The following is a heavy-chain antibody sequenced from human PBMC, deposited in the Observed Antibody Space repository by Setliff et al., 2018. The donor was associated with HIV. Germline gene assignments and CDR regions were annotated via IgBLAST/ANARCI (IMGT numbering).Heavy chain of an antibody. J-gene: IGHJ5*02. CDR1: GMSISGYY. D-gene: IGHD2-2*01. CDR2: IYYSGST. V-gene: IGHV4-59*12. CDR3: ARDGPHCITSSCPGAWFDP. Sequence: SETLSLTCRVSGMSISGYYWSWIRQFPGGGLELIGYIYYSGSTKYNPSLKRRVTISIDKSRKYFSLKLSSVTAADTAVYYCARDGPHCITSSCPGAWFDPWGQGTLVTVSS.